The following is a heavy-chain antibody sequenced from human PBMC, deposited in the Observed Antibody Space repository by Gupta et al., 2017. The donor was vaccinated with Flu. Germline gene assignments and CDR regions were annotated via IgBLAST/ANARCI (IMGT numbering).Heavy chain of an antibody. CDR3: ARARSDAFDV. V-gene: IGHV3-11*01. CDR2: ITHSGTTT. J-gene: IGHJ3*01. Sequence: ITHSGTTTYYPDSVRGRFTISRDNARNSLHLQMDSLRVEDTAIYYCARARSDAFDVWGPGTMVTVSS. D-gene: IGHD3-10*01.